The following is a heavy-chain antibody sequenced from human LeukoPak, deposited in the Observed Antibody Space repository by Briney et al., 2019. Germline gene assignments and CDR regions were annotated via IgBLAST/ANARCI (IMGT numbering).Heavy chain of an antibody. CDR3: ARDLIYWTSYYDSSRYPYYYYMDV. CDR2: ISYDGSNK. Sequence: GGSLRLSCAASGFTFSSYGMHWVRQAPGKGLEWVAVISYDGSNKYYADSVKGRFTVSRDNAKNSLYLQMNSLRVEDTAVYYCARDLIYWTSYYDSSRYPYYYYMDVWGKGTTVTVSS. V-gene: IGHV3-30*03. CDR1: GFTFSSYG. D-gene: IGHD3-22*01. J-gene: IGHJ6*03.